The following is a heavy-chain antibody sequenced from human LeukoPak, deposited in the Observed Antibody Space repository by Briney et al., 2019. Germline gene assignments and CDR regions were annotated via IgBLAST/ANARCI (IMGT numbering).Heavy chain of an antibody. Sequence: GGSLRLSCAASGFTFSSYAMSWVRQAPGEGLEWVSAISGSGGSTYYADSVKGRFTISRDNSKNTLYLQMNSLRAEDTAVYYCAKGPSDSSSWYAYYFDYWGQGTLVTVSS. V-gene: IGHV3-23*01. CDR2: ISGSGGST. D-gene: IGHD6-13*01. J-gene: IGHJ4*02. CDR1: GFTFSSYA. CDR3: AKGPSDSSSWYAYYFDY.